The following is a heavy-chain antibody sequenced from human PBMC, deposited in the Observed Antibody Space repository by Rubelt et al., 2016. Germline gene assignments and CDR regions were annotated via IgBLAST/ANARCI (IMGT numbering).Heavy chain of an antibody. Sequence: QLQLQESGPGLVKPSETLSLTCTVSGGSISSSSYYWGWIRQPPGKGLEWIGSIYYSGSTYYKLSLMSRVTISVDTSKTQFSLKLSSVTAADTAVYYCARVPAVIAAAGTVDYWGQGTLVTVSS. CDR1: GGSISSSSYY. V-gene: IGHV4-39*07. CDR3: ARVPAVIAAAGTVDY. CDR2: IYYSGST. D-gene: IGHD6-13*01. J-gene: IGHJ4*02.